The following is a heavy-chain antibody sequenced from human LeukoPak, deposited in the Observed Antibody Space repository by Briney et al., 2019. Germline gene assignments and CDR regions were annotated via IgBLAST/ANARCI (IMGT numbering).Heavy chain of an antibody. CDR1: GASFSGYY. CDR2: INHSGST. CDR3: ARDSHGRRAFDI. J-gene: IGHJ3*02. Sequence: SETLSLTCAAYGASFSGYYWSWIRQPPGKGLEWIGEINHSGSTNYNPSLKSRVTISADTSTNQFSLKLSSVTAADTAVYYCARDSHGRRAFDIWGQGTMVTVSS. D-gene: IGHD1-14*01. V-gene: IGHV4-34*01.